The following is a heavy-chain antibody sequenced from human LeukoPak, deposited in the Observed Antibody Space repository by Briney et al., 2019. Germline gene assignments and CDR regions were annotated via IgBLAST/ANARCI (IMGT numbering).Heavy chain of an antibody. J-gene: IGHJ4*02. V-gene: IGHV3-23*01. CDR3: ARDLRFPSSGWYAMGDY. D-gene: IGHD6-19*01. CDR2: ISGSGGST. CDR1: GFTFSSYG. Sequence: GGSLRLSCAASGFTFSSYGMSWVRQAPGKGLEWVSAISGSGGSTYYADSVKGRFTISRDNSKNTLYLQMNSLRAEDTAVYYCARDLRFPSSGWYAMGDYWGQGTLVTVSS.